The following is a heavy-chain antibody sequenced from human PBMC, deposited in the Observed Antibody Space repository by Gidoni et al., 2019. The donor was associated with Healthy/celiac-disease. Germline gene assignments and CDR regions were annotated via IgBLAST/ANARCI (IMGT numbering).Heavy chain of an antibody. Sequence: QAQLQQWGAGQLKPSETLSLTCAVYVGSFCGYYWSWIRQPPRKGLEWIGGINPSGSTNYNPSLKSRVTIAVDTSKNQFSLKLSSVTAADTAVYYCARVRIGFPWDDYVWGSYRYKTGCDMDVWGQGTTVTVSS. CDR2: INPSGST. J-gene: IGHJ6*02. V-gene: IGHV4-34*01. D-gene: IGHD3-16*02. CDR3: ARVRIGFPWDDYVWGSYRYKTGCDMDV. CDR1: VGSFCGYY.